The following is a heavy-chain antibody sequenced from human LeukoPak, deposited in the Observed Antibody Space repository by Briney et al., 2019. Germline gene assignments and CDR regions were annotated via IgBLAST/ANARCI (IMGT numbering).Heavy chain of an antibody. CDR1: GASISNYY. D-gene: IGHD1-26*01. V-gene: IGHV4-4*09. Sequence: SETLSLTRTVSGASISNYYWSWIRQTPEKGLEWMGHIHSSGGSSYYPSLKSRLTLSIDTSRNQLSLKLPSVTAADTAVYFCARLGSYHDFWGQGALVTVSS. CDR2: IHSSGGS. CDR3: ARLGSYHDF. J-gene: IGHJ4*02.